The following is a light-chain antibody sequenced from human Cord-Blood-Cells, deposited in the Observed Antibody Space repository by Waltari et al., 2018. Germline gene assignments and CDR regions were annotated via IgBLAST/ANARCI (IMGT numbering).Light chain of an antibody. Sequence: VVMTQSPLSVPVTLGQPVSISCRSSQSRVHSDGNTYLHWFQQRPGQSPRRLIYKVSNRDSGVPDRFSGSGSGTDFTLKISRVEAEDVGVYYCMQGTHWPPFTVGPGTKVDIK. J-gene: IGKJ3*01. CDR3: MQGTHWPPFT. CDR2: KVS. CDR1: QSRVHSDGNTY. V-gene: IGKV2-30*02.